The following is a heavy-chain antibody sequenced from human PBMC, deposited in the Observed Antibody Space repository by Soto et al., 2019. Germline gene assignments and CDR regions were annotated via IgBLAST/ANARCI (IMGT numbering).Heavy chain of an antibody. CDR3: ARPSNTVATLRAFHI. Sequence: GESLKISCKGSGYTFTNYWIGWVRQMPGKGLEWMGMIHPGDSDTRYSPSFQGQVTISADKSISTAYLQWSGPKASDTAVYYCARPSNTVATLRAFHIWGQGTMVTVSS. CDR2: IHPGDSDT. J-gene: IGHJ3*02. V-gene: IGHV5-51*01. D-gene: IGHD4-17*01. CDR1: GYTFTNYW.